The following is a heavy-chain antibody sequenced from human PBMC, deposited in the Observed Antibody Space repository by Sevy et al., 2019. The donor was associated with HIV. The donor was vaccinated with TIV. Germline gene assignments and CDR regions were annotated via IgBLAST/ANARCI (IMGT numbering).Heavy chain of an antibody. Sequence: EGSLRLSCVASGFTFSNYALSWVRQAPGKGLEWVSAVSGSGGKTYDADSVKGRFTSSRDTSNNTLFLHMNSLRAEDTAVYYCATHRRRDGYSYGAFDIWGQGTMVTVSS. V-gene: IGHV3-23*01. J-gene: IGHJ3*02. CDR2: VSGSGGKT. D-gene: IGHD4-4*01. CDR1: GFTFSNYA. CDR3: ATHRRRDGYSYGAFDI.